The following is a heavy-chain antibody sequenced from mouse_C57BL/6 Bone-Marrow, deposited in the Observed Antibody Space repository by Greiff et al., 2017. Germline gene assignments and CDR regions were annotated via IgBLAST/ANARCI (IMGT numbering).Heavy chain of an antibody. CDR2: IYPSASET. V-gene: IGHV1-61*01. CDR3: ARSIVDY. CDR1: GYTFTSYW. Sequence: QVQLQQPGAELVRPGSSVKLSCKASGYTFTSYWMDWVKQRPGQGLEWIGHIYPSASETHYNQKFKVKATLTVDKSSSTAYMQLSGLASAVSAVYYGARSIVDYWGQGTTLTVSS. J-gene: IGHJ2*01.